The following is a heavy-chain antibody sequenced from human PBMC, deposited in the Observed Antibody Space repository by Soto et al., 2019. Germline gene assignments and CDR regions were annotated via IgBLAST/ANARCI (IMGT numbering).Heavy chain of an antibody. V-gene: IGHV1-46*03. J-gene: IGHJ4*02. CDR1: GYTVTRHY. CDR3: TRGSTVVTLAYFDS. D-gene: IGHD2-21*02. Sequence: QVQLVQSGAEVKKPGASVKVSCKASGYTVTRHYMHWVRQAPGQGLEWMGIIDPSGGSTTYAQKFXXXVXXTRDMSTRTVYMELSSLRSDDTAIYYCTRGSTVVTLAYFDSWGQGTLVTVSS. CDR2: IDPSGGST.